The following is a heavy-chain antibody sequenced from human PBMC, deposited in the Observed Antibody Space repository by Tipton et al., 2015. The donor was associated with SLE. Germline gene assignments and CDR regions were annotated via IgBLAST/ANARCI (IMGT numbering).Heavy chain of an antibody. Sequence: SLRLSCAVSGGSISSSNWWSWVRQPPGKGLEWIGEIYHSGSTNYNPSLKSRVTISVDKSKNQFSLKLSSVTAADTAVYYCARDGPYSGSYFDYWGQGTLVTVSS. CDR1: GGSISSSNW. CDR3: ARDGPYSGSYFDY. CDR2: IYHSGST. J-gene: IGHJ4*02. V-gene: IGHV4-4*02. D-gene: IGHD1-26*01.